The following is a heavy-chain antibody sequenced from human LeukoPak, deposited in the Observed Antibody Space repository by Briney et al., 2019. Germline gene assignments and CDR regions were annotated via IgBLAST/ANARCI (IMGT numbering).Heavy chain of an antibody. V-gene: IGHV4-39*01. D-gene: IGHD3-16*01. CDR1: GGSISSSSYY. J-gene: IGHJ4*02. CDR2: IHYSGST. CDR3: ARFVRGTYYFDY. Sequence: PSETLSLTCTVSGGSISSSSYYWGWIRQPPGKGLEWIGSIHYSGSTYYNPSLNSRVTISEDTSKNQFSLKLSSVTAADTAVYYCARFVRGTYYFDYWGQGTLVTVSS.